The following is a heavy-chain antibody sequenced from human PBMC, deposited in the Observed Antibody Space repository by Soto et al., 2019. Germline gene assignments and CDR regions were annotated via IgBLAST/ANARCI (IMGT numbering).Heavy chain of an antibody. J-gene: IGHJ4*02. V-gene: IGHV4-31*03. CDR3: ARDAAEYYFDY. CDR1: GGSISSGGQY. Sequence: QVQLKESGPGLVKPSQTLSLTCTVSGGSISSGGQYWSGIRQHPGKGLEWSGYIYDSGSTYYNPSLRSRVTISVDTSKKQFSLKLRSVTAADTAVYYCARDAAEYYFDYWGQGTLVTVSS. D-gene: IGHD6-25*01. CDR2: IYDSGST.